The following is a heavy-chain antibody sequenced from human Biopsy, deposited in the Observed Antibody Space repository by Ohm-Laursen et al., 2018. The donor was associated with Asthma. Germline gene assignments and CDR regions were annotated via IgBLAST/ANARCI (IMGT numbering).Heavy chain of an antibody. CDR3: ATDHCSALWAGVSTDNCYFEY. CDR1: GYTFRSYG. Sequence: GASVKVSCKASGYTFRSYGVSWVRQAPGQGLEWMGWISPFTGDTHFGQKFQGRVTMTTDTSTDTAYMELSSLRSEDTAVYYCATDHCSALWAGVSTDNCYFEYWGQGTLVTVSS. CDR2: ISPFTGDT. D-gene: IGHD3-10*02. J-gene: IGHJ4*02. V-gene: IGHV1-18*04.